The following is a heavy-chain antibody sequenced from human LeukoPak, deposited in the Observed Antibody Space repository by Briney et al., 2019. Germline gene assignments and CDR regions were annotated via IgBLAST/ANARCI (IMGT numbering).Heavy chain of an antibody. CDR1: GFTFISYS. D-gene: IGHD6-13*01. Sequence: GGSLRLSCAPSGFTFISYSMNWVRQAPRKGLEWVSYISSSSSTIYYADSVNGRFTISRDNAKNSLYLQMNSLRDEDTAVYYCARGGSSCFDYWGQGTLVTVSS. J-gene: IGHJ4*02. CDR2: ISSSSSTI. CDR3: ARGGSSCFDY. V-gene: IGHV3-48*02.